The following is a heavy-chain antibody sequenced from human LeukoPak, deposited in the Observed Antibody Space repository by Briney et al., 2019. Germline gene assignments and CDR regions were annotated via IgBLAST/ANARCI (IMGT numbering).Heavy chain of an antibody. V-gene: IGHV4-59*04. D-gene: IGHD4-17*01. Sequence: SETLSLTCTVSGGSVSGYYWSWIRQPPGKGLEWIGTIYHSGSPYYNPSLNSRVTISGDTSKNQFSLKLSSVTAADTAVYYCAKDYGDYSLAWGQGTLVTVSS. CDR3: AKDYGDYSLA. CDR1: GGSVSGYY. CDR2: IYHSGSP. J-gene: IGHJ5*02.